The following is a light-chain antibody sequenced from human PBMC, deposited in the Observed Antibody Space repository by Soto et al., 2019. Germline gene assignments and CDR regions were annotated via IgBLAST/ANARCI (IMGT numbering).Light chain of an antibody. J-gene: IGLJ2*01. Sequence: QSVLTQPASVSGSPGQSITISCTGTSSDVGSYDLVSWYQQHPGDAPKLIIYEGSKRPSGVSNRFSGSKSGNTAYLTISGLQAEDEADYYCYSYAGSNTFLFGGGTKVTVL. V-gene: IGLV2-23*01. CDR1: SSDVGSYDL. CDR2: EGS. CDR3: YSYAGSNTFL.